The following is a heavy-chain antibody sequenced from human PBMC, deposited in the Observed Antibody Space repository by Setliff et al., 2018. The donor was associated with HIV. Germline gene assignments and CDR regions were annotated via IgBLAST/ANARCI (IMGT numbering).Heavy chain of an antibody. J-gene: IGHJ6*02. CDR2: IYYSGTT. CDR1: GGSISSSSYY. D-gene: IGHD3-10*01. V-gene: IGHV4-39*07. CDR3: ASPKERYYYGSGTNVREYYGMDV. Sequence: SDTLSLTCTVSGGSISSSSYYWGWIRQPPGKGLEWIGSIYYSGTTYYNPSLKSRITISVDTSKNQFSLKVNSVTAADTAVYYCASPKERYYYGSGTNVREYYGMDVWGQGTTVTVSS.